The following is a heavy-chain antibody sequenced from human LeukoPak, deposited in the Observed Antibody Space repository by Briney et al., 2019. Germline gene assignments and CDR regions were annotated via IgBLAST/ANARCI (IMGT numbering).Heavy chain of an antibody. CDR3: ARGVGVYSNYPTYYYYYYMDV. V-gene: IGHV4-34*01. J-gene: IGHJ6*03. D-gene: IGHD4-11*01. CDR1: GGSFSGYY. Sequence: SETLSLXCAVYGGSFSGYYWSWIRQPPGKALEWIGEVNHSGSNNYIPSLQSRVTISVDTSKNQFSLKLSSVTAADTAVYYCARGVGVYSNYPTYYYYYYMDVWGKGTTVTVSS. CDR2: VNHSGSN.